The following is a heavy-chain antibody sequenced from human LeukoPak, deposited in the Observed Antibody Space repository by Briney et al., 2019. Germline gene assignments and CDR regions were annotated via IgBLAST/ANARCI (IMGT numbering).Heavy chain of an antibody. Sequence: ETLSLTCTVSGGSISSYYWSWIRQPPGKGLEWVSVIYSGGSTYYADSVKGRFTISRDNSKNTLYLQMNSLRAEDTAVYYCARGTTAYHYYYYYYMDVWGKGTTVTISS. CDR1: GGSISSYY. D-gene: IGHD4-17*01. CDR3: ARGTTAYHYYYYYYMDV. V-gene: IGHV3-66*01. J-gene: IGHJ6*03. CDR2: IYSGGST.